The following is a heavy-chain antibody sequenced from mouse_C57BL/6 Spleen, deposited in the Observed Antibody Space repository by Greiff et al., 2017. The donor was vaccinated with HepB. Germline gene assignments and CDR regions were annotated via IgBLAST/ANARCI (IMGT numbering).Heavy chain of an antibody. CDR1: GFTFSSYA. Sequence: DVMLVESGGGLVKPGGSLKLSCAASGFTFSSYAMSWVRQTPEKRLEWVATISDGGSYTYYQDNVKGRFTISRDNAKNNLYLQMSHLKSEDTAMYYCARRGYGSTYFDYWGQGTTLTVSS. CDR2: ISDGGSYT. J-gene: IGHJ2*01. V-gene: IGHV5-4*03. D-gene: IGHD1-1*01. CDR3: ARRGYGSTYFDY.